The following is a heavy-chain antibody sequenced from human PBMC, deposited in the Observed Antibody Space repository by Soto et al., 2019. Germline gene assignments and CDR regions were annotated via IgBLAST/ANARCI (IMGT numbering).Heavy chain of an antibody. CDR3: AAVAAPWHTGSYDYFAD. V-gene: IGHV1-58*01. Sequence: QMQLVQSGPEVKKPGTSVKVSCKASGSTFTSSAVQWVRQARGQRLEWIGWIVVGSGHTNYEQKLQERVTSTRDLSTSTAYMELSSLRSEDTAVYYCAAVAAPWHTGSYDYFADWGQGTLVTVSS. J-gene: IGHJ4*02. D-gene: IGHD1-26*01. CDR2: IVVGSGHT. CDR1: GSTFTSSA.